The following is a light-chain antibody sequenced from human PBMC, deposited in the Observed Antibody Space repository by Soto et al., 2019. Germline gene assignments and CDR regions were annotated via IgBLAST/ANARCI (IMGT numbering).Light chain of an antibody. CDR1: QDISNY. Sequence: DIQMTQSPSSLSASVGDSVTITCQASQDISNYLNWYQQKPGKAPKLLIYDATNLETGVPSRFSLSGSGTDFTLTIRSLQPEDIATYYCQQDDNFPPYTFGQGTKLEIK. CDR2: DAT. J-gene: IGKJ2*01. CDR3: QQDDNFPPYT. V-gene: IGKV1-33*01.